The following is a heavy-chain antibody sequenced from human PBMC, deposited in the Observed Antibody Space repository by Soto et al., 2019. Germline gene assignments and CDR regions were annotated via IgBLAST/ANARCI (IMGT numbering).Heavy chain of an antibody. CDR1: GASLSSGDYY. V-gene: IGHV4-30-4*01. J-gene: IGHJ4*02. CDR3: ARERRGGDSNGGVDY. Sequence: QVQLQESGPGLVKPSQTLSLTCIVSGASLSSGDYYWSWIRQPPGKGLDWIAFIYYNGNNFYNPSLKRRVTIAIYTSNNQFSLTVRSVTAADTAVYYCARERRGGDSNGGVDYWGQGALVTVSS. D-gene: IGHD2-21*02. CDR2: IYYNGNN.